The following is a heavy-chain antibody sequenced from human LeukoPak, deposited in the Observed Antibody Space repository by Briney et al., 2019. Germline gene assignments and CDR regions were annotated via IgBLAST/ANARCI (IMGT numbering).Heavy chain of an antibody. CDR2: INSDGSST. CDR1: GFTFSSYW. V-gene: IGHV3-74*01. Sequence: GGSLRLSCAASGFTFSSYWMHWVRQAPGKGLVWVSRINSDGSSTSYADSVKGRFTISRDNAKNTLYLQMNSLRAEDTAVYYCARGYCSSTSCPKAYYFDYCGQGTLVTVSS. CDR3: ARGYCSSTSCPKAYYFDY. J-gene: IGHJ4*02. D-gene: IGHD2-2*01.